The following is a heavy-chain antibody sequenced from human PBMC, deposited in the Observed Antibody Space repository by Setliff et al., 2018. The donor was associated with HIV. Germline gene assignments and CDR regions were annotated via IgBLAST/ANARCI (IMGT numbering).Heavy chain of an antibody. Sequence: PSETLSLTCTVSGGSISSYSWSWIRQSPGERLEWIGHIYTSGSTSGSTNYNPSLKSRVTISVDMSKNQFSLKLNSVTAADTAVYYCARFDHASIDYWGQGTLVTVSS. CDR1: GGSISSYS. V-gene: IGHV4-4*08. CDR2: IYTSGSTSGST. CDR3: ARFDHASIDY. J-gene: IGHJ4*02. D-gene: IGHD2-2*01.